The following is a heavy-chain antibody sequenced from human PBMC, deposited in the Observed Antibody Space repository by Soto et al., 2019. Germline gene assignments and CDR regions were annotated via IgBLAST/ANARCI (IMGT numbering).Heavy chain of an antibody. Sequence: PSETLSLTCAVSGDSISRGGYSWTWIRQPPGKALEWIGNIYDSGSTSYNPSLKSRVTISVDRSKNQFSLKLTSVTAADTAVYFCARGSSSYCDYGMDVWGQGTTVTVS. V-gene: IGHV4-30-2*01. CDR1: GDSISRGGYS. J-gene: IGHJ6*02. D-gene: IGHD6-6*01. CDR3: ARGSSSYCDYGMDV. CDR2: IYDSGST.